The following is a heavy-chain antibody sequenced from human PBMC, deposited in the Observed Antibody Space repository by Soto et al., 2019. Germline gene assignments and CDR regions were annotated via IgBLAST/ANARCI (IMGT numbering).Heavy chain of an antibody. CDR3: VRPSSVIAATAPGAFDL. Sequence: LSLTCSVSGGPITSSTYYWGWIRQPPGKGLEWIGSIYYSGLTYYNPSLKSRVTISADTSKTQLHLSLKSVTVADMAVYYCVRPSSVIAATAPGAFDLWGHGTLVTVSS. CDR1: GGPITSSTYY. D-gene: IGHD6-25*01. CDR2: IYYSGLT. J-gene: IGHJ3*01. V-gene: IGHV4-39*06.